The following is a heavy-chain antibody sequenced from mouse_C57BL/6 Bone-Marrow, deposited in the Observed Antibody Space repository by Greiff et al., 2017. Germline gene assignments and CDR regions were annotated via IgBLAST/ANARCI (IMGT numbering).Heavy chain of an antibody. CDR3: ERQRRCWFAY. CDR2: ISYDGSN. V-gene: IGHV3-6*01. CDR1: GYSITSGYY. J-gene: IGHJ3*01. Sequence: EVQGLESGPGLVKPSQSLSLTCSVTGYSITSGYYWNWNRQFPGNQLEWMGYISYDGSNNYNPSLKNRISITRDTSKNQCFLKLNSLTTEDTATYYCERQRRCWFAYWGQGTLVTVSA.